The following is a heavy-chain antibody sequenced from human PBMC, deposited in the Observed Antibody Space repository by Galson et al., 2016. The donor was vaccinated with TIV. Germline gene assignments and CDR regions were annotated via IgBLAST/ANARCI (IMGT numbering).Heavy chain of an antibody. Sequence: ETLSLTCAVSGESLSDYYWNWIRQPPGKGLEWIGEINHKGSTNYNPSLKNRVSISVDRSKSQFSLRLSSVTAADTAVYYCACYPNLFGSGNYYKDFDFWGQGILVTVSS. D-gene: IGHD3-10*01. J-gene: IGHJ4*02. V-gene: IGHV4-34*01. CDR1: GESLSDYY. CDR3: ACYPNLFGSGNYYKDFDF. CDR2: INHKGST.